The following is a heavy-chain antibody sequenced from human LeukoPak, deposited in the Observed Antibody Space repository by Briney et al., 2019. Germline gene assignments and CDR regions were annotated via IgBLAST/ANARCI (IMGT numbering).Heavy chain of an antibody. CDR2: INPSGGST. CDR3: ARYGLPRPTFDY. Sequence: ASVKVSCKASGYTFTSYYMHWVRRAPGQGLEWMGIINPSGGSTSYAQKFQGRVTMTRDTSTSTVYMELSSLRSEDTAVYYCARYGLPRPTFDYWGQGTLVTVSS. V-gene: IGHV1-46*01. D-gene: IGHD4-17*01. J-gene: IGHJ4*02. CDR1: GYTFTSYY.